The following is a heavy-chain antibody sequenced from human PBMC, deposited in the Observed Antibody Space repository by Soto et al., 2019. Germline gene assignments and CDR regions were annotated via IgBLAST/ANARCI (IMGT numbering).Heavy chain of an antibody. V-gene: IGHV4-39*01. D-gene: IGHD5-12*01. Sequence: QVQLQESGPGLVKPSETLSLTCTVSGGSISSSSFYWGWIRQPPGKGLEWIGSSFKSESAYYNPSLNGRVTISVYASKSQIFLKLSSVTAADTALYYCARHVEWLGVAPWGQGSLVTVSS. CDR3: ARHVEWLGVAP. CDR1: GGSISSSSFY. J-gene: IGHJ5*02. CDR2: SFKSESA.